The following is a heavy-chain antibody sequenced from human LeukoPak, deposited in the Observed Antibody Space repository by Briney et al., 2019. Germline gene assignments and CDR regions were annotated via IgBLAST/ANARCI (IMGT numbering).Heavy chain of an antibody. Sequence: ASVKVSCKAYGYSFTSYYMHWVRQAPGQGLEWMGWINPKNGGANYAPRFRGRVTLTRDRSTSTVYMELTRLTYDDTAVYYCARASFWESPVNWFDPWGQGALVTVSS. CDR1: GYSFTSYY. CDR3: ARASFWESPVNWFDP. V-gene: IGHV1-2*07. CDR2: INPKNGGA. D-gene: IGHD3-3*01. J-gene: IGHJ5*02.